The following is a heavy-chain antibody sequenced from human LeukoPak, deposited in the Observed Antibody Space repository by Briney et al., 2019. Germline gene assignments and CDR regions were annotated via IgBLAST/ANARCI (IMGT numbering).Heavy chain of an antibody. D-gene: IGHD3-22*01. CDR1: GFNFRSNS. CDR3: ARGHSSGNSYDAFDM. CDR2: IKSDGITT. Sequence: GTLRLSCAASGFNFRSNSMQWVAHAPGKGRVWVLLIKSDGITTIYADSVKGRSPVSRDPAKNNMDLQQNSLRAEATAVYFCARGHSSGNSYDAFDMWGLGTKVTVSS. V-gene: IGHV3-74*01. J-gene: IGHJ3*02.